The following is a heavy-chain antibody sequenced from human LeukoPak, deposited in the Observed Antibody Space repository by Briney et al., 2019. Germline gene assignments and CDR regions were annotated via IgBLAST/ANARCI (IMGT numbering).Heavy chain of an antibody. V-gene: IGHV4-4*07. Sequence: KPSETLSLTCTVCGGSISSYYWSWIRQPAGKGLEWIGRIYTSGSTNYNPSLKSRVTMSVDTSKNQFSLKLSSVTAADMAVYYCARDYYGDYVSYYYYYGMDVWGQGTTVTVSS. J-gene: IGHJ6*02. CDR3: ARDYYGDYVSYYYYYGMDV. CDR2: IYTSGST. CDR1: GGSISSYY. D-gene: IGHD4-17*01.